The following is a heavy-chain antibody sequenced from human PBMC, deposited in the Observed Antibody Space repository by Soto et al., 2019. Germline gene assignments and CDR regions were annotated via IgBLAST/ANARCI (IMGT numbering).Heavy chain of an antibody. CDR2: IWYDGSNK. D-gene: IGHD6-6*01. V-gene: IGHV3-33*01. CDR1: GFTFSSYG. J-gene: IGHJ6*02. CDR3: ARDLGQLVPGGMDV. Sequence: GGSLRLSCAASGFTFSSYGMHWVRQAPGKGLEWVAVIWYDGSNKYYADFVKGRFTISRDNSKNTLYLQMNSLRAEDTAVYYCARDLGQLVPGGMDVWGQGTTVTAP.